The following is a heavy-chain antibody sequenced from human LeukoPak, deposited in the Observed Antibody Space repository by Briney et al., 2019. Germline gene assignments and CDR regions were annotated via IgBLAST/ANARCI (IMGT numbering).Heavy chain of an antibody. V-gene: IGHV1-2*02. CDR3: AGVADGYYFDY. J-gene: IGHJ4*02. CDR2: INPNSGDT. Sequence: ASVKVSCKASGYTFTGYYMHWVRQAPGQGLDLMGWINPNSGDTNYAQKFQGRVTMTSDTSISTVYMELSRLTSDDTPVYHCAGVADGYYFDYWGQGTLVTVSS. D-gene: IGHD6-25*01. CDR1: GYTFTGYY.